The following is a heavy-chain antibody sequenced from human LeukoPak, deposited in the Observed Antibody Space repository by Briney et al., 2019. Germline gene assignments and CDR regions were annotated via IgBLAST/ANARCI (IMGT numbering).Heavy chain of an antibody. CDR2: IIPTFGTA. J-gene: IGHJ3*02. D-gene: IGHD3-22*01. Sequence: SVKVSCKASGGTFSSYAISWVRQAPGQGLEWMGGIIPTFGTANYAQKFQGRVTITTDESTSTAYMELSSLRSEDTAVYYCARASYSSGYYHDAFDIWGQGTMVTVSS. CDR3: ARASYSSGYYHDAFDI. V-gene: IGHV1-69*05. CDR1: GGTFSSYA.